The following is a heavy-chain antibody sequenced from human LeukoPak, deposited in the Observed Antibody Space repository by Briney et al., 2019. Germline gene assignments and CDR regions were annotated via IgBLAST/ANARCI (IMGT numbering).Heavy chain of an antibody. Sequence: ASVKVSCKASGYTFTGYYMHWVRQAPGQGLEWMGWINPNSGSTNYARKFQGRVTMTRDTSISTAYMELSRLRSDDTAVYYCASSGQLGMPGYYYYGMDVWGQGTTVTVSS. CDR2: INPNSGST. V-gene: IGHV1-2*02. D-gene: IGHD7-27*01. CDR3: ASSGQLGMPGYYYYGMDV. J-gene: IGHJ6*02. CDR1: GYTFTGYY.